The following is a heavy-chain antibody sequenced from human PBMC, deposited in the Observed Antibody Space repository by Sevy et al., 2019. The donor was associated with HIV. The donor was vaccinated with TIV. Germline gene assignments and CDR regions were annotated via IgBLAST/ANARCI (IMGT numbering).Heavy chain of an antibody. V-gene: IGHV4-39*02. J-gene: IGHJ6*02. D-gene: IGHD5-12*01. CDR2: IYCNGHT. CDR3: AREAGGYDNDYGLDV. CDR1: GGTIVSSGHY. Sequence: SETLSLTCSVSGGTIVSSGHYWGWIRQTPGKGLEWIGSIYCNGHTYYNPSLRSRLTISIDTSKNQFSLNLGSVTAADTGLYFCAREAGGYDNDYGLDVWGQGTTVTVSS.